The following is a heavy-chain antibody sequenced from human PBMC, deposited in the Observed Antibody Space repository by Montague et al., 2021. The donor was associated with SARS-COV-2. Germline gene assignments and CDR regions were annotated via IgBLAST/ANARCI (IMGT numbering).Heavy chain of an antibody. D-gene: IGHD6-19*01. CDR2: ICTAGDT. J-gene: IGHJ4*02. CDR1: GFSFSRYD. V-gene: IGHV3-13*04. CDR3: ATGYSSGWSHQYYFDY. Sequence: SLSLACAASGFSFSRYDMPRVRQATGKGLEWVSVICTAGDTYYPGSVPGRFTISRENAKNSLYLQMNSLRAGDTAVYYCATGYSSGWSHQYYFDYWGQGTLVTVSS.